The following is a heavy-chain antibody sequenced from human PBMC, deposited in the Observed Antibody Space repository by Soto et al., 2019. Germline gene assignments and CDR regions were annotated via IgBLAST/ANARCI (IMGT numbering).Heavy chain of an antibody. CDR2: IYYSGST. Sequence: QLQLQESGPGLVKPSETLSLTCTVSSAPVSSSTYTWGWIRQHPGKGLEWVGSIYYSGSTYYNPSLTSRVTVPVDTAKNQFSLRVTSVTAADTAVYYCARLHGYCISSSCHGHYAMDVWGQGTTVTVSS. CDR3: ARLHGYCISSSCHGHYAMDV. J-gene: IGHJ6*02. CDR1: SAPVSSSTYT. V-gene: IGHV4-39*01. D-gene: IGHD2-2*01.